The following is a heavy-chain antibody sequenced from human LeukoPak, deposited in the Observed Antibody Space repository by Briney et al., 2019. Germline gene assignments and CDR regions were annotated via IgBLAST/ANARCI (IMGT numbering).Heavy chain of an antibody. CDR2: ISYDGSNK. J-gene: IGHJ4*02. D-gene: IGHD3-10*01. CDR1: GFTFSSYG. V-gene: IGHV3-30*18. Sequence: GGSLRLSCAASGFTFSSYGMHWVRQAPGKGLEWVAVISYDGSNKYYADSVKGRFTISRDNSKNTLYLQMNSLRAEDTAVYYCAKVQSFATSMVREDYWGQGTLVTVSS. CDR3: AKVQSFATSMVREDY.